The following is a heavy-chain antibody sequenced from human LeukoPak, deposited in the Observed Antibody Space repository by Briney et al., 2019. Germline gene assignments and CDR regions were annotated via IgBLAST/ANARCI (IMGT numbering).Heavy chain of an antibody. Sequence: SVKVSCKASGGTFSSYAISWVRQAPGQGLEWMGGIIPIFGTANYAQKFQGRVTMARDTSTSTVYMELSSLRSEDTAVYYCAREIGMGAFDYYYYGMDVWGQGTTVTVSS. D-gene: IGHD3-16*01. V-gene: IGHV1-69*05. CDR1: GGTFSSYA. J-gene: IGHJ6*02. CDR2: IIPIFGTA. CDR3: AREIGMGAFDYYYYGMDV.